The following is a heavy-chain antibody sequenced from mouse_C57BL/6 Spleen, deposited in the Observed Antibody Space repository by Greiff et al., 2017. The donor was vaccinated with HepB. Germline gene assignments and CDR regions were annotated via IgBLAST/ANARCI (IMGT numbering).Heavy chain of an antibody. J-gene: IGHJ4*01. D-gene: IGHD2-1*01. Sequence: EVKLVESGEGLVKPGGSLKLSCAASGFTFSSYAMSWVRQTPEKRLEWVAYISSGGDYIYYADTVKGRFTISRDNARNTLYLQMSSLKSEDTAMYYCTRVYFFYAMDYWGQGTSVTVSS. CDR3: TRVYFFYAMDY. CDR1: GFTFSSYA. CDR2: ISSGGDYI. V-gene: IGHV5-9-1*02.